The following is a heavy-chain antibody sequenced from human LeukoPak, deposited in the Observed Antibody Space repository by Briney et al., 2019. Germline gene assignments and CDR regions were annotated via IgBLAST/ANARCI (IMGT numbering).Heavy chain of an antibody. V-gene: IGHV1-69*13. D-gene: IGHD6-13*01. CDR1: GVTLTNYA. CDR3: ARGSSSSWYNPFDY. CDR2: IIPIHGTT. J-gene: IGHJ4*02. Sequence: ASVKVSCKASGVTLTNYAMNWVRQAPGQGLEWMGAIIPIHGTTNSAQKFQGRVTITADESTSTAYMELSSLSSEDTAVYYCARGSSSSWYNPFDYWGQGTLVTVSS.